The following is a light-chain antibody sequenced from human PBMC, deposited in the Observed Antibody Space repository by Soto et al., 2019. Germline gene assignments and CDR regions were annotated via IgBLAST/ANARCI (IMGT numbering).Light chain of an antibody. CDR1: SGHNNYA. CDR2: VNSDGSH. CDR3: QTWGTGIRV. J-gene: IGLJ3*02. V-gene: IGLV4-69*01. Sequence: QLVLTQSPSASASLGASVKLTCTLSSGHNNYAIAWHQQQPEKGPRYLMKVNSDGSHNKGDGIPDRFSGSSSGAERYLTISSLQSEDEADYYCQTWGTGIRVFGGGTKVTVL.